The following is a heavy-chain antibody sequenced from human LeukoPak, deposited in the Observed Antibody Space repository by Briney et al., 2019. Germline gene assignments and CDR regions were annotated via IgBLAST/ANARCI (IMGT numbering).Heavy chain of an antibody. Sequence: ASLKVSCKASGYTFTGYYMHWGREAPGQGLEWRGWINPNSGGTNYAQKFQGRVTMTRDTSISTAYMELSRLRSDATAVYYCARETRKNAAGGTDFFDYWGQGTLVTVSS. CDR3: ARETRKNAAGGTDFFDY. V-gene: IGHV1-2*02. CDR1: GYTFTGYY. J-gene: IGHJ4*02. CDR2: INPNSGGT. D-gene: IGHD6-13*01.